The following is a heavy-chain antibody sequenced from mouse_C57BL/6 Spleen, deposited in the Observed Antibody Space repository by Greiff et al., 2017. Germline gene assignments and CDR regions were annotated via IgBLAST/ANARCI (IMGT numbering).Heavy chain of an antibody. D-gene: IGHD2-2*01. CDR3: ARGGVTNAMDY. CDR1: GYTFTSYG. V-gene: IGHV1-81*01. J-gene: IGHJ4*01. CDR2: IYPRSGNT. Sequence: QVQLQQSGAELARPGASVKLSCQASGYTFTSYGISWVKQRTGQGLEWIGEIYPRSGNTYYNEKFKGKATLTADKSSSTAYMELRSLTSEDSAVYFCARGGVTNAMDYWGQGTSVTVSS.